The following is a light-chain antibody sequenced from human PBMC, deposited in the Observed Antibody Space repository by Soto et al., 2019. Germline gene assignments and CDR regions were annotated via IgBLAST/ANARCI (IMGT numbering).Light chain of an antibody. CDR2: EVT. CDR1: SSDVGAYNS. V-gene: IGLV2-14*01. J-gene: IGLJ3*02. CDR3: SSYVSGNTVV. Sequence: QSAVTQPASVCGSPGQSITISCTGTSSDVGAYNSVCWYQQHPGKVPKLLIYEVTNRPSGVSSRFSGHKSGNTASLTISGLQAEDEADYYCSSYVSGNTVVFGGGTQLTVL.